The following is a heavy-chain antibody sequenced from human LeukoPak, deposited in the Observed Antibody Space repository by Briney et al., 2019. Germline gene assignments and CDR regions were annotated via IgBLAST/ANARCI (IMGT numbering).Heavy chain of an antibody. Sequence: GGSLRLSCSVSGFTFSNYAIHWVRQAPGKGLEYVSTISDNGGNTNYADSVKGRFTISRDNSKNTLYLQMSSLRPEDTAVYYCVKAAGTWYGYFDYWGQGTLVTVSS. CDR3: VKAAGTWYGYFDY. D-gene: IGHD6-13*01. J-gene: IGHJ4*02. CDR2: ISDNGGNT. CDR1: GFTFSNYA. V-gene: IGHV3-64D*06.